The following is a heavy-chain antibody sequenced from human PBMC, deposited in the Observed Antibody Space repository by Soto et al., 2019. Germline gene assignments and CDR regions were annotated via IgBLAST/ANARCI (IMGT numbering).Heavy chain of an antibody. CDR3: ARRRWLQSHDY. D-gene: IGHD5-12*01. CDR1: GGSISSGDYY. J-gene: IGHJ4*02. Sequence: PSETLSLTCTVSGGSISSGDYYWSWIRQPPGKGLEWIGYIYYSGSTYYNPSLKSRVTISVDTSKNQFSLRLSSVTAADTAVYYCARRRWLQSHDYWGQGTLVTVSS. CDR2: IYYSGST. V-gene: IGHV4-30-4*01.